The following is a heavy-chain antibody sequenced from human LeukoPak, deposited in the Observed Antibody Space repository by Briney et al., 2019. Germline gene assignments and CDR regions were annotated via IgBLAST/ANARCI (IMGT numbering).Heavy chain of an antibody. J-gene: IGHJ4*02. Sequence: GASVKVSCKASGYTFTGYYMHWVRQAPGQGLEWMGWINPNSGGTNYAQKFQGRVTMTRDTSISTAYMELSRLRSDDTAVYYCARDRGSPLGSGYPYYFDYWGQGTLVTVSS. CDR2: INPNSGGT. CDR1: GYTFTGYY. V-gene: IGHV1-2*02. CDR3: ARDRGSPLGSGYPYYFDY. D-gene: IGHD3-3*01.